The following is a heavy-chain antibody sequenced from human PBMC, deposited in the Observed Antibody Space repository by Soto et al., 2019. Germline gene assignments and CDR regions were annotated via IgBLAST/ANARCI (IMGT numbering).Heavy chain of an antibody. Sequence: EVQLLESGGGLVQPGGSLRLFCAASRFTFRNFVMSWVRQAPGKGLEWVSGISRSGDDTFYADSVKGRFTIFRDNSKNTLYLQMNSLRAEDTAIYYCGKDIYNFDWLLFDYWGQGTLVTVSS. D-gene: IGHD3-9*01. CDR2: ISRSGDDT. V-gene: IGHV3-23*01. J-gene: IGHJ4*02. CDR1: RFTFRNFV. CDR3: GKDIYNFDWLLFDY.